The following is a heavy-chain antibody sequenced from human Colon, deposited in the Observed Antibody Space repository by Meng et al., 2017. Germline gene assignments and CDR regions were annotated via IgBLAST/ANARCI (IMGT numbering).Heavy chain of an antibody. V-gene: IGHV3-48*03. Sequence: GGSPRLSCAGSGFSFSDYEMIWVRQAPGKGLEWVSYTSSTGNTINYADSVKRRFTISRDNAKDSLFLHPSSLRAEDTAVYYCARVGRSGPYKSYYLYSWGQGTLVTVSS. CDR3: ARVGRSGPYKSYYLYS. CDR1: GFSFSDYE. J-gene: IGHJ4*02. CDR2: TSSTGNTI. D-gene: IGHD5-12*01.